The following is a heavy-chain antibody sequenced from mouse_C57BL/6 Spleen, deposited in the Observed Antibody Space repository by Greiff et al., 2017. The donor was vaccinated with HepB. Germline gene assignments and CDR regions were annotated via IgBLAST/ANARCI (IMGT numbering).Heavy chain of an antibody. J-gene: IGHJ4*01. V-gene: IGHV1-12*01. Sequence: QVQLQQSGAELVRPGASVKMSCKASGYTFTSYNRHWVKQTPRQGLEWIGAIYPGNGDTSYNQKFKGKATLTVDKSSSTAYMQLSSLTSEDSAVYFCARWSDGYLMDYWGQGTSVTVSS. CDR1: GYTFTSYN. D-gene: IGHD2-3*01. CDR3: ARWSDGYLMDY. CDR2: IYPGNGDT.